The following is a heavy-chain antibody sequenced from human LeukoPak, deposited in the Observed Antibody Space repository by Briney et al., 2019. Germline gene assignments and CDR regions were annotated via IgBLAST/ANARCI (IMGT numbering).Heavy chain of an antibody. J-gene: IGHJ4*02. V-gene: IGHV3-66*01. CDR2: IYTGGST. CDR3: ARGGNTMIVPLD. CDR1: GSSVSSSY. D-gene: IGHD3-22*01. Sequence: GGSLRLSCAASGSSVSSSYVSWVRQAPGKGLEWVSVIYTGGSTYYADSVKGRFIISRDNSKNTVYLQLNSLRVEDTAVYYCARGGNTMIVPLDWGQGTLVTVSS.